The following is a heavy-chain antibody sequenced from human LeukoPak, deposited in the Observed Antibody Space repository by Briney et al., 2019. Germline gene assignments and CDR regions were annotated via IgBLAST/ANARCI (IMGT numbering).Heavy chain of an antibody. Sequence: PGGPLRLSCAASAFTFSGYWVRWVRQTPGKGLVWLSRITPDGSGTSYADSVKGRFTLSRDNAKNTLYLQMNSLRAEDTAVYYCARDVVYGSGSLDYWGQGTLVTVSS. CDR2: ITPDGSGT. D-gene: IGHD3-10*01. J-gene: IGHJ4*02. CDR3: ARDVVYGSGSLDY. V-gene: IGHV3-74*01. CDR1: AFTFSGYW.